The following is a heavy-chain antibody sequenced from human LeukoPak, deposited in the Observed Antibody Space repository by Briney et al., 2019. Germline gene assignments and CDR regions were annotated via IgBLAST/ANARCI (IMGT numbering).Heavy chain of an antibody. J-gene: IGHJ4*02. D-gene: IGHD6-13*01. V-gene: IGHV3-30*03. CDR3: TTRTYSSIWYYFDS. CDR2: ISYDGSNK. Sequence: GGSLRLSCAASGFTFSSYGMHWVRQAPGKGLEWVAVISYDGSNKYYADSVKGRFTISRDNSKNTLYLQMNSLKTEDTAVYYCTTRTYSSIWYYFDSWGQGTLVTVSS. CDR1: GFTFSSYG.